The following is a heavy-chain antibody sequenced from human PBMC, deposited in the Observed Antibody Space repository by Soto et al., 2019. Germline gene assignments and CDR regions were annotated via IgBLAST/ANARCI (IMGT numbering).Heavy chain of an antibody. CDR2: INPSGGST. J-gene: IGHJ6*02. Sequence: ASVKLSCKASGDALTSYYMHWVRQAPGQGLEWMGIINPSGGSTSYAQKFQGRVTMTRDTSTSTVYMELSSLRSEDTAVYDCARAAPLVADTLMYHYYGMDVWGQGTTVTVSS. D-gene: IGHD2-15*01. CDR1: GDALTSYY. V-gene: IGHV1-46*01. CDR3: ARAAPLVADTLMYHYYGMDV.